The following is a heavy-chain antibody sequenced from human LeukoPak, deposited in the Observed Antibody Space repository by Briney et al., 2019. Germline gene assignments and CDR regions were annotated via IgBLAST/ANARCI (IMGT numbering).Heavy chain of an antibody. Sequence: PSGTLSLTCTVSGGSISSGGYYWSWIRQHPGKGLEWIGYIYYSGSTYYNPSLKSRVTISVDTSKNQFSLKLSSVTAADTAVYYCARDGSAHKDCSGGSCYSVNWFDPWGQGTLVTVSS. J-gene: IGHJ5*02. CDR2: IYYSGST. CDR3: ARDGSAHKDCSGGSCYSVNWFDP. V-gene: IGHV4-31*03. D-gene: IGHD2-15*01. CDR1: GGSISSGGYY.